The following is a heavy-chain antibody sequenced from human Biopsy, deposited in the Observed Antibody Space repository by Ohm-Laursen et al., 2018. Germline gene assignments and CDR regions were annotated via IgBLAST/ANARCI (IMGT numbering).Heavy chain of an antibody. CDR2: ISGNSDII. D-gene: IGHD4-17*01. V-gene: IGHV3-23*01. CDR1: GFTFSSYA. J-gene: IGHJ4*02. Sequence: LSLSCAASGFTFSSYAMTWFRQAPGKGLEWVSTISGNSDIIYDTDSVKGRFTISRDNSKNTLYLQMNSLRADDTAVYYCALAAAQTVTHFDYWGQGTLVTVSS. CDR3: ALAAAQTVTHFDY.